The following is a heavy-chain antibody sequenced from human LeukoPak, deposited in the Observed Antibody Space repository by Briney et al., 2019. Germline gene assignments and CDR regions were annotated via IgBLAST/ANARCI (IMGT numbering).Heavy chain of an antibody. CDR2: IIPIFGTA. J-gene: IGHJ4*02. Sequence: ASVKVSCKASGGTFSGYAISWVRQAPGQGLEWMGGIIPIFGTANYAQKFQGRVTITADESTSTAYMELSSLRSEDTAVYYCASGYYDFWSGYSTPPFDYWGQGTLVTVSS. CDR3: ASGYYDFWSGYSTPPFDY. D-gene: IGHD3-3*01. CDR1: GGTFSGYA. V-gene: IGHV1-69*13.